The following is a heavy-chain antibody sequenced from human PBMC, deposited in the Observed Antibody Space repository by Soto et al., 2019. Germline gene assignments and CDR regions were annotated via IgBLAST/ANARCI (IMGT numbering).Heavy chain of an antibody. Sequence: QVQLVESGGGLVKPGGSLRLSCAASGFTFSDYYMTWIRQAPGKGLEWVAYISNSGSTIYYADSVKGRFTISRHNAKNSLYLQMNCLRAEDTAVDYRAGESVDTPMVTDYYYCGMDVWGQGTTVTVSS. V-gene: IGHV3-11*01. D-gene: IGHD5-18*01. CDR1: GFTFSDYY. CDR2: ISNSGSTI. J-gene: IGHJ6*02. CDR3: AGESVDTPMVTDYYYCGMDV.